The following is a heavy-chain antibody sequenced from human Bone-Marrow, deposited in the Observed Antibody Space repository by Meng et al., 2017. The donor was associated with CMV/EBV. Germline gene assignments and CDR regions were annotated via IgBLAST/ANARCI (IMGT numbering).Heavy chain of an antibody. J-gene: IGHJ3*02. CDR2: IKQDGSEK. CDR1: GFTFSSYW. CDR3: AVWYDGDAFDI. V-gene: IGHV3-7*01. Sequence: LGLSCAASGFTFSSYWMSWVRQAPGKGLEWVANIKQDGSEKYYVDSVKGRFTISRDNAKNSLYLQMNSLRAEDTAVYYCAVWYDGDAFDIWGQGTRVTVSS. D-gene: IGHD2-8*01.